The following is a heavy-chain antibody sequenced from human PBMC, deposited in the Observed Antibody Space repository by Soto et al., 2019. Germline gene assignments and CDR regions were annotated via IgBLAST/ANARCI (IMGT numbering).Heavy chain of an antibody. CDR2: ISAYNGNT. J-gene: IGHJ6*02. V-gene: IGHV1-18*01. CDR1: GYTFTSYG. D-gene: IGHD4-17*01. CDR3: ARVQPDYGDYVFYYYYGMDV. Sequence: ASVKVSCKASGYTFTSYGISWVRQAPGQGLEWMGWISAYNGNTNYAQKLQGRVTMTTDTSTSTAYMELRSLRSDDTAVYYCARVQPDYGDYVFYYYYGMDVWGQGTTVTVSS.